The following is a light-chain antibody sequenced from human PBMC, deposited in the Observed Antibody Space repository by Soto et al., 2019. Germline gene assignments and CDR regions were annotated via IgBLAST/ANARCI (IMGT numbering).Light chain of an antibody. Sequence: DIVMTQSPLSLPVTPGEPASISCRSSQSLLHSDGYNYLDWYLQKPGQSPQLLIYLGSTRASGVPDRFSGSGSGTQFTLTISSLQPEDFATYYCQQLNSYPLTFGPGTTVDIK. CDR3: QQLNSYPLT. J-gene: IGKJ3*01. V-gene: IGKV2-28*01. CDR2: LGS. CDR1: QSLLHSDGYNY.